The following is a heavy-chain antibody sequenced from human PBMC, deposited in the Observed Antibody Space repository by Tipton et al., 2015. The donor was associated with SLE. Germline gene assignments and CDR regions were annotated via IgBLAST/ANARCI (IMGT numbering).Heavy chain of an antibody. CDR1: GYSFPSYW. CDR3: ARQGKGYSNYPIRY. Sequence: QLVQSGAEVKKPGESLRISCKGSGYSFPSYWISWVRQMPGKGLEWVGIIYPGDSDTNYSPSFQGHVTISADKSISTAYLQWSSLKAPDTAMYYCARQGKGYSNYPIRYWGQGTLVTVSS. J-gene: IGHJ4*02. V-gene: IGHV5-51*01. CDR2: IYPGDSDT. D-gene: IGHD4-11*01.